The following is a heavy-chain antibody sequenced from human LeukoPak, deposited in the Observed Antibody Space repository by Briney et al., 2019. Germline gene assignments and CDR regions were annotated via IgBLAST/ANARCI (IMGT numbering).Heavy chain of an antibody. CDR1: GYSFTTYW. D-gene: IGHD3-16*01. J-gene: IGHJ4*02. V-gene: IGHV5-51*01. CDR2: IYPDDSDT. Sequence: GESLKISCKGSGYSFTTYWLGWVRQMPGKGLEWMGIIYPDDSDTTYSPSFQGQVTISADKSISTAYLQWRSLKASDTAMYYCARRNNNAYFDFWGQGTLVTVSS. CDR3: ARRNNNAYFDF.